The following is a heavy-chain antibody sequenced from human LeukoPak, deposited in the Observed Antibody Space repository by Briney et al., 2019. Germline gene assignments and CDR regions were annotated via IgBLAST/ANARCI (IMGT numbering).Heavy chain of an antibody. CDR2: ISSSSSYI. Sequence: ETLSLTCTVSGGSISNYYWGWIRQAPGKGLEWVSSISSSSSYIYYADSVKGRFTISRDNAKNSLYLQMNSLRAEDTAVYYCARDLRYFDWLFDYWGQGTLVTVSS. J-gene: IGHJ4*02. D-gene: IGHD3-9*01. V-gene: IGHV3-21*01. CDR3: ARDLRYFDWLFDY. CDR1: GGSISNYY.